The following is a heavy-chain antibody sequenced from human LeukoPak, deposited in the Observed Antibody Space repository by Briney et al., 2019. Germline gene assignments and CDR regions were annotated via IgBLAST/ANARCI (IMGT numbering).Heavy chain of an antibody. V-gene: IGHV1-46*01. CDR1: GYTFTSYY. CDR3: ARAARTHYYDSPWALFDY. Sequence: ASVKVSCKASGYTFTSYYMHWVRQAPGQGLEWMGIINPSGGSTSYAQKFQGRVTMTRDTSTSTVYMELCSLRSEDTAVYYCARAARTHYYDSPWALFDYWGQGTLVTVSS. D-gene: IGHD3-22*01. J-gene: IGHJ4*02. CDR2: INPSGGST.